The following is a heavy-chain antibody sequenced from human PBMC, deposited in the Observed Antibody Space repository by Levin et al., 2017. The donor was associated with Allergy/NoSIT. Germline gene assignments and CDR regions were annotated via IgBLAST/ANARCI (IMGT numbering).Heavy chain of an antibody. J-gene: IGHJ3*02. CDR2: INPNSGGT. V-gene: IGHV1-2*02. CDR1: GYTFTGYY. CDR3: ARVPPSYYDILTGYYIGAFDI. Sequence: ASAKVSCKASGYTFTGYYMHWVRQAPGQGLEWMGWINPNSGGTNYAQKFQGRVTMTRDTSISTAYMELSRLRSDDTAVYYCARVPPSYYDILTGYYIGAFDIWGQGTMVTVSS. D-gene: IGHD3-9*01.